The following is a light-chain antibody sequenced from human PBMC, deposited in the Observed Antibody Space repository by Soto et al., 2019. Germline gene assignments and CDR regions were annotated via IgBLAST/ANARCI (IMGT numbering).Light chain of an antibody. CDR2: GAS. J-gene: IGKJ5*01. V-gene: IGKV3-20*01. Sequence: EAGLSQSPGTLSLTPGERATLSCRASQSVRNNYLAWYQQKPGQAPRLLISGASSRAAGIPDRFSGSGSETDFTLTISRLEPEDFALYFCQQYGNPRITFGQGRLPEVK. CDR1: QSVRNNY. CDR3: QQYGNPRIT.